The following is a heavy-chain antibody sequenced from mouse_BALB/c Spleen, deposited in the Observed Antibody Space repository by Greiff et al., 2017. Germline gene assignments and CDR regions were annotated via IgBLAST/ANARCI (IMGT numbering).Heavy chain of an antibody. J-gene: IGHJ2*01. Sequence: QVQLQQSGAELVKPGTSVKLSCKASGYNFTSYWINWVKLRPGQGLEWIGDIYPGSGSTNYNEKFKSKATLTVDTSSSTAYMQLSSLASEDSALYYCARRGVYDYDGDFDYWGQGTTLTVSS. CDR3: ARRGVYDYDGDFDY. D-gene: IGHD2-4*01. V-gene: IGHV1-55*01. CDR2: IYPGSGST. CDR1: GYNFTSYW.